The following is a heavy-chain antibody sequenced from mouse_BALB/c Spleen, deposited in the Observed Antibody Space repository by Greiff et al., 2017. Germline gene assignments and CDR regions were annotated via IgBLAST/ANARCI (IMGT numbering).Heavy chain of an antibody. Sequence: EVQLQQSGPELVKPGASVKISCKASGYSFTSYYMHWVKQSHGKSLEWIGYIDPFNGGTSYNQKFKGKATLTVDKSSSTAYMHLSSLTSEDSAVYYCARWAMDYWGQGTSVTVSS. V-gene: IGHV1S135*01. J-gene: IGHJ4*01. CDR3: ARWAMDY. CDR2: IDPFNGGT. CDR1: GYSFTSYY.